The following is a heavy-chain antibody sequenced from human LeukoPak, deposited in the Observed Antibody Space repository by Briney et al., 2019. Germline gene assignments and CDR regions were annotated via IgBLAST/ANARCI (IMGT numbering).Heavy chain of an antibody. J-gene: IGHJ3*02. CDR1: GFTFSSYS. V-gene: IGHV3-21*01. Sequence: KAGGSLRLSCAASGFTFSSYSMNWVRQAPGKGLEWVSSISSSSSYIYYADSVKGRFTISRDNAKNSLYLQMNSLRAEDTAVYYCARESRTYYYDSSGQNNAFDIWGQGTMVTVSS. CDR2: ISSSSSYI. D-gene: IGHD3-22*01. CDR3: ARESRTYYYDSSGQNNAFDI.